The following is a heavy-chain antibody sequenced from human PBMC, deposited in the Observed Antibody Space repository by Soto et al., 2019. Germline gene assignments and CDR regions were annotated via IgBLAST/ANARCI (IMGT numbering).Heavy chain of an antibody. CDR3: ARGLGTGYYEHVFDF. Sequence: ASVKVSCKASGYTFTSFYMHWVRQAPGQGLEWMGIINPSGGSTTYAQKFQGRVTMTRDTSTSTVYMELSSLRSEDSAVYYCARGLGTGYYEHVFDFWGQGTMVTVSS. V-gene: IGHV1-46*01. D-gene: IGHD3-22*01. CDR2: INPSGGST. J-gene: IGHJ3*01. CDR1: GYTFTSFY.